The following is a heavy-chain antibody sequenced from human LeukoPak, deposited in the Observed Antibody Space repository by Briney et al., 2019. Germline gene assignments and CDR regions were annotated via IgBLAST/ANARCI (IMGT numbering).Heavy chain of an antibody. CDR1: EYSFTTYW. V-gene: IGHV5-10-1*01. J-gene: IGHJ3*02. CDR2: IDPSDSYT. Sequence: GESLKISCKASEYSFTTYWIAWVRQMPGKGLEWMGRIDPSDSYTNYSPSFQGHVTISADKSISTAYLQWSSLKASDTAMYYCARQEAGRAFDIWGQGTMVTVSS. CDR3: ARQEAGRAFDI.